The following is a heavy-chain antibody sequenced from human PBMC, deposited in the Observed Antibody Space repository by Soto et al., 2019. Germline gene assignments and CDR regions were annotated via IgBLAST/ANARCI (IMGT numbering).Heavy chain of an antibody. D-gene: IGHD1-26*01. CDR1: GYTFTSYG. J-gene: IGHJ3*02. CDR3: ATNYLWRGASKRYGNHDAFDI. CDR2: INPSGGST. V-gene: IGHV1-46*03. Sequence: GASVKVSCKASGYTFTSYGISWVRQAPGQGLEWMGIINPSGGSTSYAQKFQGRVTMTRDTSTSTVYMELSSLRSEDTAVYYCATNYLWRGASKRYGNHDAFDIWGQGTMVTVPS.